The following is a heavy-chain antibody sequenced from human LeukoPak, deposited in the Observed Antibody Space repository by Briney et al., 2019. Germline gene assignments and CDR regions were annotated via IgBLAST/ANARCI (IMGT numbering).Heavy chain of an antibody. CDR3: ARRGSGYDWNY. D-gene: IGHD5-12*01. V-gene: IGHV5-51*01. J-gene: IGHJ4*02. CDR1: GYSFSNYW. Sequence: GESLKISCKGSGYSFSNYWIGWVRQMPGKGLEWMGIIYPGDSDTRYSPSFEGQVTISAVRSSSTAYLQWSSLKASDSGVYYCARRGSGYDWNYWGQGTLVTVSS. CDR2: IYPGDSDT.